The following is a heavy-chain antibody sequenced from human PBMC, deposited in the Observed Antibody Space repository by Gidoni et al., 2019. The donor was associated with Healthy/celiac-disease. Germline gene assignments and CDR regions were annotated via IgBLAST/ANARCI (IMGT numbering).Heavy chain of an antibody. CDR1: GFTFRRYG. CDR2: IWYDGSNK. J-gene: IGHJ6*02. Sequence: QVQLVESGGGVVQPGRSLRLSCAASGFTFRRYGMHWVRQAPGKGLEWVAVIWYDGSNKYYADSVKGRFTISRDNSKNTLYLQMNSLRAEDTAVYYCARDLVLMVYAPPGYYYYGMDVWGQGTTVTVSS. D-gene: IGHD2-8*01. V-gene: IGHV3-33*01. CDR3: ARDLVLMVYAPPGYYYYGMDV.